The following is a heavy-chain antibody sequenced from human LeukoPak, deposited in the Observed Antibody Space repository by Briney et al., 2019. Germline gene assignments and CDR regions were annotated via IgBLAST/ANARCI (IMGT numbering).Heavy chain of an antibody. Sequence: GGSLRLSCAASGFTFTNSAMTWVRQAPGKGLEWVSTVSGSGGNTYYADSVKGRFTISRNNSENTLYLQMNSLRAQDTAVYYCAKSLAVPGSPDYWGLGTLVTVSS. CDR3: AKSLAVPGSPDY. CDR2: VSGSGGNT. CDR1: GFTFTNSA. V-gene: IGHV3-23*01. J-gene: IGHJ4*02. D-gene: IGHD6-19*01.